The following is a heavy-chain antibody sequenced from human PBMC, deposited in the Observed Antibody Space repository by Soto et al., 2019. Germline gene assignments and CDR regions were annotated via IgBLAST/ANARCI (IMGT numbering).Heavy chain of an antibody. CDR1: GDTFSNDI. Sequence: QVQLVQSGAEAKKPGSSVKDSCKASGDTFSNDIISWVQEAPGQGLDWMGTIIPIFGTLNYAQKFQGRVTITADKSTSTAYMELSSLRSEDTAVYYCASGTLYGSGSYPVDYWGQGTLVTVSS. CDR3: ASGTLYGSGSYPVDY. V-gene: IGHV1-69*08. D-gene: IGHD3-10*01. J-gene: IGHJ4*02. CDR2: IIPIFGTL.